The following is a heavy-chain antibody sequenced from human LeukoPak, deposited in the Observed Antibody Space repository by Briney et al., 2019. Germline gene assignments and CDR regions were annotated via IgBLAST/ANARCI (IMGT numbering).Heavy chain of an antibody. CDR2: INIDGSNT. Sequence: GGSLRLSCAASGFPFSSYWMHWVRQAPGKGLAWVSRINIDGSNTNYADSVKGRFTISRDNAKNTLYLQMDSLRAEDTAVYYCARSLGGAYDYWGPGTLVTVSS. D-gene: IGHD1-26*01. J-gene: IGHJ4*02. CDR3: ARSLGGAYDY. V-gene: IGHV3-74*01. CDR1: GFPFSSYW.